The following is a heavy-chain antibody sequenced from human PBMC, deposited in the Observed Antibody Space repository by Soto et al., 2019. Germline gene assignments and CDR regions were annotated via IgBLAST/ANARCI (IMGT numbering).Heavy chain of an antibody. D-gene: IGHD3-10*01. CDR3: ARDSGSYYIGYYYGMDV. CDR2: INHSGST. V-gene: IGHV4-34*01. Sequence: SETLSLTCAVYGGSFSGYYWSWIRQPPGKGLEWIGEINHSGSTNYNPSLKSRVTISVDTSKNQFSLKLSSVTAADTAVYYCARDSGSYYIGYYYGMDVWGQGTTVTV. CDR1: GGSFSGYY. J-gene: IGHJ6*02.